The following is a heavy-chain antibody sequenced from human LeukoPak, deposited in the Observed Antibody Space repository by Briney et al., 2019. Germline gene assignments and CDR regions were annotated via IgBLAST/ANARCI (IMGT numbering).Heavy chain of an antibody. D-gene: IGHD6-13*01. CDR1: GFTFSSYA. Sequence: PGRSLRLSCAASGFTFSSYAMHWVRQAPGKGLEWVAVISYDGSNKYYADSVKGRFTISRDNSKNTLYLQMNSLRAEDTAVYYCAKVAAAGINYYYYYMDVWGKGTTVTVSS. V-gene: IGHV3-30*04. J-gene: IGHJ6*03. CDR3: AKVAAAGINYYYYYMDV. CDR2: ISYDGSNK.